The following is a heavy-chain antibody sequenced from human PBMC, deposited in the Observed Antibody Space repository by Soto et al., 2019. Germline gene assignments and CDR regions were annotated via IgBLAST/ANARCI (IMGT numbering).Heavy chain of an antibody. J-gene: IGHJ4*02. CDR2: IKSNSDGGTT. D-gene: IGHD3-10*01. CDR1: GFNFTNAW. V-gene: IGHV3-15*01. Sequence: GGSLRLSCAASGFNFTNAWMSWVRQAPGKGLEWVGRIKSNSDGGTTDNAAPVKGRFTISRDDSENTVYLQMNSLKTEDTAVYYCTTTREFWGRGTLVTVSS. CDR3: TTTREF.